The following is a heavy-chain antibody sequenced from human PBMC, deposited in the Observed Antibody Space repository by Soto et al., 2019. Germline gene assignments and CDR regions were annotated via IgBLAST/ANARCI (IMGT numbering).Heavy chain of an antibody. J-gene: IGHJ4*02. V-gene: IGHV3-7*03. CDR1: GFTFSSYW. Sequence: EVQLVESGGGLVQPGGSLRLSCAASGFTFSSYWMSWVRQAPGKGLEWVANIKQDGSEKYYVDSVKGRFTISRDNAKNSLYLQMNSLRAEDTAVYYCARLRYSYGSKYYFDYWGQGTLVTVSS. D-gene: IGHD5-18*01. CDR2: IKQDGSEK. CDR3: ARLRYSYGSKYYFDY.